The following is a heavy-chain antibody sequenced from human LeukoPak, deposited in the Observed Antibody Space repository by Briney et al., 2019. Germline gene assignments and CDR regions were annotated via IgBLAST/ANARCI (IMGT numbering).Heavy chain of an antibody. CDR1: GFXFSNYG. CDR3: ARYYGSGSVGGFDY. Sequence: PGGSLRLSCGASGFXFSNYGMHWVRQAPGKGLEWVAVIWYDGSNEYYTDSVKGRFTISRDNSKNTLSLQMNSLRAEDTAVYYCARYYGSGSVGGFDYWGQGTLVTVSS. D-gene: IGHD3-10*01. J-gene: IGHJ4*02. CDR2: IWYDGSNE. V-gene: IGHV3-33*01.